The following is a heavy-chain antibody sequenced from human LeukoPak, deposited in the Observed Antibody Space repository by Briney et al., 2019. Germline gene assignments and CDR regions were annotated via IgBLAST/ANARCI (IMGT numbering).Heavy chain of an antibody. CDR2: ITGSGDEA. J-gene: IGHJ4*02. D-gene: IGHD2-2*01. V-gene: IGHV3-23*01. CDR1: GFTFTSA. CDR3: AKGVSQPKYYFEY. Sequence: GGSLRLSCAASGFTFTSAMRWVRQAPGKGLEWVSSITGSGDEAFYADSVKGRFTIFRDNSKNTLYLQMNSLRAEDTAVYYCAKGVSQPKYYFEYWGRGTLVTVSS.